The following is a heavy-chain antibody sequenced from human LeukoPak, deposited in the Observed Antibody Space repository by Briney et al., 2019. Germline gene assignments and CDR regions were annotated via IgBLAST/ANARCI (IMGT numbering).Heavy chain of an antibody. CDR3: ARQGYDSSEDAFDI. CDR2: IWYDGSNK. D-gene: IGHD3-22*01. Sequence: TGGSLRLSCAASGFTFSSYGMHWVRQAPGRGLEWVAFIWYDGSNKYYADSVKGRFTISRDSSKNMLYLQMNSLRAEDTAVYYCARQGYDSSEDAFDIWGQGTMVTVSS. V-gene: IGHV3-33*01. CDR1: GFTFSSYG. J-gene: IGHJ3*02.